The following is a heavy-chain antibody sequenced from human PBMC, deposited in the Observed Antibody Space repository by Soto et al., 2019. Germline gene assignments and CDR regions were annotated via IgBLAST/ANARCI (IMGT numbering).Heavy chain of an antibody. CDR3: ARDYYKYYDSSGYYRSPAY. D-gene: IGHD3-22*01. V-gene: IGHV3-30-3*01. J-gene: IGHJ4*02. CDR1: GFALSSYA. CDR2: ISYDGSDK. Sequence: GGSLRLSCAASGFALSSYAMHWVRQAPGKGLEWVALISYDGSDKDYADSVKGRFTISRDNSRNTLFLQMNSLRAEDTAVYYCARDYYKYYDSSGYYRSPAYWGQGTLVTVSS.